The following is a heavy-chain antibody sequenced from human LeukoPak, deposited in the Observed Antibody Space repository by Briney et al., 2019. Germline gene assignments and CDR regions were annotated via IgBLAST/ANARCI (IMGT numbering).Heavy chain of an antibody. CDR2: INPNSGGT. Sequence: ASVKVSCKASGYTFTGYYMHWVRQAPGQGLEWMGWINPNSGGTNYAQKFQGRVTMTRDTSISTAYMELSRLRSDDTAVYYRAREGPIVGATHLVDYWGQGTLVTVSS. D-gene: IGHD1-26*01. V-gene: IGHV1-2*02. CDR1: GYTFTGYY. J-gene: IGHJ4*02. CDR3: AREGPIVGATHLVDY.